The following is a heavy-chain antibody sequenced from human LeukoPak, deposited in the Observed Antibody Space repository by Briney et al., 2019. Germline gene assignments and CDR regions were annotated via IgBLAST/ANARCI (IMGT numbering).Heavy chain of an antibody. V-gene: IGHV4-59*01. CDR1: GGSISSYY. Sequence: SETLSLTCSVSGGSISSYYWSWIRQPPGKGLEWIGYIYYSGSTNYNPSLKSPVTISVDTSKNQFSLKLSSVTAADTAVYYCARGRKYSYGYRVNELGSGYFDNWGQGTLVTVSS. J-gene: IGHJ4*02. CDR2: IYYSGST. D-gene: IGHD5-18*01. CDR3: ARGRKYSYGYRVNELGSGYFDN.